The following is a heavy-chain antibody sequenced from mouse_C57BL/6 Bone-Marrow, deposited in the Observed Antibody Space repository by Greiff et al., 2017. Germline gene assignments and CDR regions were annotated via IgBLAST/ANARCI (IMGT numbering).Heavy chain of an antibody. D-gene: IGHD3-2*02. Sequence: VQLVESGPGLVAPSQSLSITCTVSGFSFTSYGVDWVRQPPGKGLEWLGAIWGGGSTNYNSALMSRLSISTDNSKSQVFLKMNSLQTEDTAMYYCAKHEPLRLRRHWGKGTTLTVSS. J-gene: IGHJ2*01. CDR1: GFSFTSYG. CDR3: AKHEPLRLRRH. CDR2: IWGGGST. V-gene: IGHV2-9*01.